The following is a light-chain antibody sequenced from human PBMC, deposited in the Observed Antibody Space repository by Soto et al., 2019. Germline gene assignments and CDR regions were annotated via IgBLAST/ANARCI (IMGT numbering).Light chain of an antibody. CDR2: EVT. CDR3: SSYTNINTRACV. CDR1: SGDIGSYNR. V-gene: IGLV2-14*01. J-gene: IGLJ1*01. Sequence: QSALTQPASVSGSPGQLITISCTGTSGDIGSYNRVSWYQQHPGKAPKLIIYEVTDRPSGVSNRFSGSKSGNTASLTISGLQAEDEAEYYCSSYTNINTRACVFGTGTKLTVL.